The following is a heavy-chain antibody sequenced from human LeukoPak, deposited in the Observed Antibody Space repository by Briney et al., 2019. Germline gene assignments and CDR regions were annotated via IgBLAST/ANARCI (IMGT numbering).Heavy chain of an antibody. CDR3: AKGIIAAAGRNYFDY. CDR2: ISWNSGSI. V-gene: IGHV3-9*01. D-gene: IGHD6-13*01. CDR1: GFTFSTSA. J-gene: IGHJ4*02. Sequence: GGSLRLSCAASGFTFSTSAIHWVRQAPGKGLEWVSGISWNSGSIGYADSVKGRFTISRDNAKNSLYLQMNSLRAEDTALYYCAKGIIAAAGRNYFDYWGQGTLVTVSS.